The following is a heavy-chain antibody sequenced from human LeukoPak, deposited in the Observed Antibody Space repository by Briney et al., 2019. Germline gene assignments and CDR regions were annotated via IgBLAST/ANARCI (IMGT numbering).Heavy chain of an antibody. CDR3: ARELTTGIGYYYMDV. CDR2: TNWNAGST. Sequence: PGGSLRLSSAASGFTFYDYGMSWVRQAPGKGLEWVSGTNWNAGSTAYADSVKGRFTISRDNAERSLYLQMNSLRAEDTALYYCARELTTGIGYYYMDVWGKGTTVTVSS. J-gene: IGHJ6*03. CDR1: GFTFYDYG. D-gene: IGHD3-22*01. V-gene: IGHV3-20*03.